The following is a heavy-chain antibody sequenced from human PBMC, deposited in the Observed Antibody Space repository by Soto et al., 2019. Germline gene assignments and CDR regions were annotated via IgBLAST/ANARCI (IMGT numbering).Heavy chain of an antibody. D-gene: IGHD4-17*01. CDR2: ISYDGSNK. V-gene: IGHV3-30-3*01. CDR3: AREAVRSLST. J-gene: IGHJ4*02. Sequence: QVQLVESGGGVVQPGRSLRLSCAASGFTFSSYAMHRVRQAPGKGLEWVAVISYDGSNKYYADSVKGRFTISRDNSKNTLYLQMNSLRAEDTAVYYCAREAVRSLSTWGQGTLVTVSS. CDR1: GFTFSSYA.